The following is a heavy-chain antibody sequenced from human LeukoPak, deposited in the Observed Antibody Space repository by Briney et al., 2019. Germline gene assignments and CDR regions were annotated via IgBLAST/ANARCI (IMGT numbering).Heavy chain of an antibody. D-gene: IGHD6-19*01. CDR1: GFTFSSYA. CDR2: ISHSSSGT. J-gene: IGHJ4*02. Sequence: GGSLRLSCAGSGFTFSSYAMSWVRQAPGKGLEWVSAISHSSSGTYYVDSVKGRFTISRDNSKNTLYMQMNSLRAEDTAVYYCARAGGIAVAGTPAYFDYWGQGTLVTVSS. V-gene: IGHV3-23*01. CDR3: ARAGGIAVAGTPAYFDY.